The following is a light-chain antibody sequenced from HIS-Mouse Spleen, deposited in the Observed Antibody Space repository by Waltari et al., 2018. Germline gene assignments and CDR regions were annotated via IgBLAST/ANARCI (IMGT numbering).Light chain of an antibody. CDR3: QVWDSSSDHVV. Sequence: SYVLTQPPSGPLAPGTTARITCGGNHIRSKSHHWYQQKQGQAPVLDVYDDSDRPSGIPERFAGSNSGNTATLTISRVEAGDEADYYCQVWDSSSDHVVFGGGTKLTVL. V-gene: IGLV3-21*03. J-gene: IGLJ2*01. CDR1: HIRSKS. CDR2: DDS.